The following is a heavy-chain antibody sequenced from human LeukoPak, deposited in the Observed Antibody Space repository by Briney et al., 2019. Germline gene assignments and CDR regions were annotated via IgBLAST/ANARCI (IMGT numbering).Heavy chain of an antibody. CDR1: GGSISSYY. V-gene: IGHV4-59*08. Sequence: SETLSLTCTVSGGSISSYYWSWIRQPPGKGLEWIGYIYYSESTNYNPSVKSRVTISVDTSKNQFSLKLTSVTAADTAVYYCARKRGRGLFDYWGQGILVTVSS. CDR3: ARKRGRGLFDY. CDR2: IYYSEST. J-gene: IGHJ4*02. D-gene: IGHD3-10*01.